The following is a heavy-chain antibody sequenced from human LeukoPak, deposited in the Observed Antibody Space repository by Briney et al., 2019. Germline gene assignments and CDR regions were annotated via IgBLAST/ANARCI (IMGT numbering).Heavy chain of an antibody. CDR2: ISHDGSNK. V-gene: IGHV3-30-3*01. CDR3: ARRLSVSHYDILTGYYYFDY. CDR1: GFTFSSYA. J-gene: IGHJ4*02. D-gene: IGHD3-9*01. Sequence: GGSLRLSCAASGFTFSSYAMHCVRQAPGKGLEWVAVISHDGSNKYYADSVKGRFTISRDNSKNTLYLQMNSLRAEDTAVYYCARRLSVSHYDILTGYYYFDYWGQGTLVTVSS.